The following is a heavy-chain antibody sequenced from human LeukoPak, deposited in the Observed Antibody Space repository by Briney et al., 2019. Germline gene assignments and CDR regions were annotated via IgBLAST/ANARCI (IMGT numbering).Heavy chain of an antibody. V-gene: IGHV4-34*01. J-gene: IGHJ4*02. CDR1: GGSFTAFY. Sequence: SETLSLTCNVYGGSFTAFYWSWIRQPPGKGLEWIGEVNHSGTTNYNPSLKSRVTLSVDTSKNQFSLKLSSVTAADTAVYYCARHVVAVGFDYWGQGTLVTVSS. CDR2: VNHSGTT. CDR3: ARHVVAVGFDY. D-gene: IGHD3-22*01.